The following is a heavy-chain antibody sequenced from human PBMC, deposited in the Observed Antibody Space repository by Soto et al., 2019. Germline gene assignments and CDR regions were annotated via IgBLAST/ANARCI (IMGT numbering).Heavy chain of an antibody. Sequence: SETLSLTCTVSGGYISSGGYYWSWIRQHPGKGLEWIGYIYYSGSTYYNPSLKSRVTVSVDTSKNQFSLKLSSVTAADTAVYYCARDLYYYDSSGPRYYGMDVWGQGTTVPVSS. CDR3: ARDLYYYDSSGPRYYGMDV. D-gene: IGHD3-22*01. V-gene: IGHV4-31*03. CDR2: IYYSGST. J-gene: IGHJ6*02. CDR1: GGYISSGGYY.